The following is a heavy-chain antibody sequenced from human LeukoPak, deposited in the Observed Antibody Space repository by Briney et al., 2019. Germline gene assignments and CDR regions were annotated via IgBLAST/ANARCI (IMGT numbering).Heavy chain of an antibody. D-gene: IGHD2-8*01. CDR1: GLTFSSYS. CDR2: ISGSSIYI. J-gene: IGHJ4*02. Sequence: GGSLRLSCAASGLTFSSYSMNWVRQAPGKGLEWVSSISGSSIYIYYADSLKGRFTISRDNAKNSLYLQMNSLRAEDTAVYYCARDSCINGVCYVDYWGQGTLVTVSS. CDR3: ARDSCINGVCYVDY. V-gene: IGHV3-21*01.